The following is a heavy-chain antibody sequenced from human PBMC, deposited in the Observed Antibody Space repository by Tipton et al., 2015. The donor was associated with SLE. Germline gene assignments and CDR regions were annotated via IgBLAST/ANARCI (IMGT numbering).Heavy chain of an antibody. CDR1: GYSISSGYY. D-gene: IGHD3-3*01. J-gene: IGHJ3*02. V-gene: IGHV4-38-2*02. Sequence: TLSLTCTVSGYSISSGYYWGWIRQPPGKGLEWIGSIYHSGSTNYNPSLKSRVTISVDTSKNQFSLKLSSVTAADTAVYYCARDKTYYDFWSGYPDAFDIWGQGTMVTVSS. CDR3: ARDKTYYDFWSGYPDAFDI. CDR2: IYHSGST.